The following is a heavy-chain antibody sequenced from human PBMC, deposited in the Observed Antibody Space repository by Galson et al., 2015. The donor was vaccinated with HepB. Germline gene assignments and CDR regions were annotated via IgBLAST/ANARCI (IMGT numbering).Heavy chain of an antibody. CDR2: ISAYNGNT. J-gene: IGHJ3*02. Sequence: SVKVSCKASGYTFTSFGITWVRQAPGQGLEWMGWISAYNGNTNYAQNLQGRVTMTTDTSTSTAYMELRSLSSDDTAVYYCAREYSYGYAFDIWGQGTMVTVSS. V-gene: IGHV1-18*01. CDR1: GYTFTSFG. CDR3: AREYSYGYAFDI. D-gene: IGHD5-18*01.